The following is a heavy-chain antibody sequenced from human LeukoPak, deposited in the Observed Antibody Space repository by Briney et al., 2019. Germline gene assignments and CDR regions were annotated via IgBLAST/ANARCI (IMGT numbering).Heavy chain of an antibody. V-gene: IGHV3-21*01. CDR1: GFTFSDYS. CDR2: ISSSSPYI. D-gene: IGHD3-3*01. CDR3: AKEVFGVVIIGIDY. Sequence: PGGSLRLSCAASGFTFSDYSMNWVRQAPGKGLEWVSSISSSSPYIYYTDSVKGRFTISRDNAKNSLYLQMNSLRAEDTAVYYCAKEVFGVVIIGIDYWGQGTLVTVSS. J-gene: IGHJ4*02.